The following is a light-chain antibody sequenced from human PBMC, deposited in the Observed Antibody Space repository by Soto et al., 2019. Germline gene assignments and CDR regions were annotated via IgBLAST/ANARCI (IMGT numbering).Light chain of an antibody. CDR1: MRDVGAYNL. CDR2: EVR. CDR3: SAYTARSILV. Sequence: QSVLTQPASVSGSAGQSITISCSGTMRDVGAYNLVSWYQQHPGTAPKLIIYEVRNRPSGISSRFSGSRSGNTASLTISGLQPEDEGDYYCSAYTARSILVFGGGTKVTVL. J-gene: IGLJ3*02. V-gene: IGLV2-14*01.